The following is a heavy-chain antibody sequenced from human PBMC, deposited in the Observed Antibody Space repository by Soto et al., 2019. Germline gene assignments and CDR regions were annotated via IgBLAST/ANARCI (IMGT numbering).Heavy chain of an antibody. D-gene: IGHD2-2*01. CDR1: GGTFSSYT. CDR2: IIPILGIA. CDR3: AIGYCSSTSCYRFDY. V-gene: IGHV1-69*02. Sequence: QVQLVQSGAEVKKPGSSVKVSCKASGGTFSSYTISWVRQAPVQGLEWMGRIIPILGIANYAQKFQGRVTITADKSTSTAYMELSSLRSEDTAVYYCAIGYCSSTSCYRFDYWGQGTLVTVSS. J-gene: IGHJ4*02.